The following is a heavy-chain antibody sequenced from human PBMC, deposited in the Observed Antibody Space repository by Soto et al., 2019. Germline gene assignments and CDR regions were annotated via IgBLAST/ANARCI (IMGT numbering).Heavy chain of an antibody. CDR1: GVTFSRYA. CDR3: TKGGTVPFDY. J-gene: IGHJ4*02. D-gene: IGHD3-16*01. CDR2: VFFDGNYK. Sequence: QVQFMQSGGGVVQPGKSLRLSCAASGVTFSRYAMHWVRQAPGERLEWVAVVFFDGNYKNYGDSVKGRFIVSRDNSKNTTYLQINGLRPEDTGVYYCTKGGTVPFDYWGQGSLVIVSS. V-gene: IGHV3-30*18.